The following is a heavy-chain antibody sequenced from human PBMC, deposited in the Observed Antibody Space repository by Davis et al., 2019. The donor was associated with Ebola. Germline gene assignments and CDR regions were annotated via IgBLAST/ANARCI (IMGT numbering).Heavy chain of an antibody. D-gene: IGHD5-24*01. CDR1: GYSFTSYW. V-gene: IGHV5-51*01. J-gene: IGHJ4*02. CDR2: IYPGDSDT. CDR3: ARLGMDGYNVGGIDY. Sequence: GESLKISCKGSGYSFTSYWIGWVRQMPGKGLEWMGIIYPGDSDTRYSPSFQGQVTISADKSISTAYLQWSSLKASDTAMYYCARLGMDGYNVGGIDYWGQGTLVTVSS.